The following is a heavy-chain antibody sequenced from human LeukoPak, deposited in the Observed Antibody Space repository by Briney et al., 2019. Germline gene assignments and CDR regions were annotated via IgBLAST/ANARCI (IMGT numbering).Heavy chain of an antibody. V-gene: IGHV1-18*01. J-gene: IGHJ6*03. CDR3: ARLSYDILTAHPYYMDV. D-gene: IGHD3-9*01. CDR1: GYSFTSYG. CDR2: ISAYNGNT. Sequence: GESLKISCKGSGYSFTSYGISWVRQAPGQGLEWMGWISAYNGNTNYAQKLQGRVTMTTDTSTSTAYMELRSLRSDDTAVYYCARLSYDILTAHPYYMDVWGKGTTVTISS.